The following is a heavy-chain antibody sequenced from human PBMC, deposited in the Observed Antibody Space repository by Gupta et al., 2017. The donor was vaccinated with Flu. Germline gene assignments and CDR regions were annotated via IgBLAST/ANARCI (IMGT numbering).Heavy chain of an antibody. Sequence: FTFSSYDMHWVRQATGKGLEWVSAIGTAGDTYYPGSVKGRFTISRENAKNSLYLQMNSLRAGDTAVYYCARGGIVGAAAFYYFDYWGQGTLVTVSS. D-gene: IGHD1-26*01. CDR2: IGTAGDT. V-gene: IGHV3-13*01. J-gene: IGHJ4*02. CDR3: ARGGIVGAAAFYYFDY. CDR1: FTFSSYD.